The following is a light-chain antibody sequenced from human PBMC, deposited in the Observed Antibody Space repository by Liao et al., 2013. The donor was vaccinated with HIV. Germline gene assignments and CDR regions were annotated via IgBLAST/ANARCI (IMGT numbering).Light chain of an antibody. CDR1: NIGSQS. J-gene: IGLJ2*01. CDR2: YDS. CDR3: QVWDSTTYHVV. V-gene: IGLV3-21*01. Sequence: SYELTQPPSVSVAPGKTARITCGGDNIGSQSVHWYQQKPGQAPVLVIYYDSDRPSGIPERFSGSNSGNTATLTISRVEAGDEADYYCQVWDSTTYHVVFGGGTKLTVL.